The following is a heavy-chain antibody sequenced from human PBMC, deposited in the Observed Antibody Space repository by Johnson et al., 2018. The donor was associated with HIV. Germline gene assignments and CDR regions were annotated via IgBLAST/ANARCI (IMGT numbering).Heavy chain of an antibody. CDR3: AKDLLESHLGGSASDI. D-gene: IGHD3-10*01. CDR1: GFTFSSYG. V-gene: IGHV3-33*03. J-gene: IGHJ3*02. CDR2: IWYDGSNK. Sequence: QVQLVESGGGVVQPGRSLRLSCAASGFTFSSYGMHWVRQAPGKGLEWVAVIWYDGSNKYYADSVKGRFTISRDNAKNSLYLQMNSLRPEDTALYYCAKDLLESHLGGSASDIWGQGTMVTVSS.